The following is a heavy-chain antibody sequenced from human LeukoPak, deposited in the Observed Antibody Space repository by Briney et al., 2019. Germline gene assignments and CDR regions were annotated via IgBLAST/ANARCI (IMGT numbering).Heavy chain of an antibody. D-gene: IGHD3-22*01. V-gene: IGHV4-59*01. J-gene: IGHJ3*02. Sequence: SGTLSLTCTVSGGSITSYYWSWIRQPPGKGLEWIGYIYYSGSTNYNPSLKSRVTISVDTSKNQFSLKLSSVTAADTAVYYCARDLSFDYHDSSGYPVRAFDIWGQGTMVTVSS. CDR2: IYYSGST. CDR1: GGSITSYY. CDR3: ARDLSFDYHDSSGYPVRAFDI.